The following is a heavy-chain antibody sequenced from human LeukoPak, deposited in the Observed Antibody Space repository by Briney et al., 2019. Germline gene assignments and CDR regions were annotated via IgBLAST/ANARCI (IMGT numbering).Heavy chain of an antibody. D-gene: IGHD2-15*01. CDR3: ARVDAYCSGGSCYPSRSDP. Sequence: SETLSLTCTVSGGSISSGDYYWSWIRQPPGKGLEWIGYIYYSGSTYYNPSLKSRVTISVDTSKNQFSLKLSSVTAADTAVYYCARVDAYCSGGSCYPSRSDPWGQGTLVTVSS. CDR1: GGSISSGDYY. J-gene: IGHJ5*02. CDR2: IYYSGST. V-gene: IGHV4-30-4*01.